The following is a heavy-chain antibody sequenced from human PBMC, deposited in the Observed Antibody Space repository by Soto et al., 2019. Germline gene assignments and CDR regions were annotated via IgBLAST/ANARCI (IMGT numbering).Heavy chain of an antibody. Sequence: QLQMVQSGAEVRKPGSSVKVSCKPSDGSFNSYPMAWVRQAPGQGFEWMGGIIPIHGTPEYAQKFQGRVTITADESTNRATLELTGLTSEDTAVYYCARGWGLVSWGQGTLVTVSS. CDR2: IIPIHGTP. D-gene: IGHD3-16*01. CDR3: ARGWGLVS. CDR1: DGSFNSYP. J-gene: IGHJ4*02. V-gene: IGHV1-69*01.